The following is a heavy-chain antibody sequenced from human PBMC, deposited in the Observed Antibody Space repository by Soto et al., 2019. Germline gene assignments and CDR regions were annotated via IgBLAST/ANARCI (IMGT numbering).Heavy chain of an antibody. V-gene: IGHV4-39*01. J-gene: IGHJ4*02. CDR3: ARLEGLATISYYFDF. CDR2: IYYRGNA. D-gene: IGHD3-9*01. CDR1: GDSINSDKYY. Sequence: KPSETLSLTCSVSGDSINSDKYYWGWIRQPPGKGLEWIGSIYYRGNAYYNPSLQTRVTISLDKSKSQFSLKLNSVTAADSAVYFCARLEGLATISYYFDFWGPGALVTVSS.